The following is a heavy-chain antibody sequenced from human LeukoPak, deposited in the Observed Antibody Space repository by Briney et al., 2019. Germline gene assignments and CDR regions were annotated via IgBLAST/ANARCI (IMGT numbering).Heavy chain of an antibody. J-gene: IGHJ4*02. D-gene: IGHD3-10*01. CDR1: GFTFADCA. Sequence: PGGSVRLSCAASGFTFADCAMHWVRQAPGKGLEWVSGISWNSGTIDYADSVKGRFTISRDNAKNSLYLQMNSLRADDTAVYYCAKDFGHENYFDFWGQGTLVTVSS. CDR3: AKDFGHENYFDF. V-gene: IGHV3-9*01. CDR2: ISWNSGTI.